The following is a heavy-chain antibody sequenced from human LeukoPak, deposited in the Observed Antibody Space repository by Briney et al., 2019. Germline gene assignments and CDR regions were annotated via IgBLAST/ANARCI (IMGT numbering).Heavy chain of an antibody. Sequence: GGSLRLSCAASGFTFSSYSMNWVRQAPGKGLEWVSYISSSSSTIYYADSVKGRFTISRDNSKNTLYLQMNRLRVEDTAVYYCARALDEGARFDYWGQGTLVTVSS. CDR1: GFTFSSYS. CDR3: ARALDEGARFDY. V-gene: IGHV3-48*01. J-gene: IGHJ4*02. CDR2: ISSSSSTI.